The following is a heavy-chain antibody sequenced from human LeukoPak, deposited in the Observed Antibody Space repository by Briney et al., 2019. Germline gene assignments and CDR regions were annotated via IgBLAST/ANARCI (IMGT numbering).Heavy chain of an antibody. Sequence: ASVKVSCKTSGYTFTSYYFHWVRQAPGQGLQWMGIINPSGGSTSYAQKFQGRVTMTRDTSISTAYMELSRLRSDDTAVYYCARDRAITMVTWWFDPWGQGTLVTVSS. CDR3: ARDRAITMVTWWFDP. CDR2: INPSGGST. V-gene: IGHV1-46*01. D-gene: IGHD3-10*01. CDR1: GYTFTSYY. J-gene: IGHJ5*02.